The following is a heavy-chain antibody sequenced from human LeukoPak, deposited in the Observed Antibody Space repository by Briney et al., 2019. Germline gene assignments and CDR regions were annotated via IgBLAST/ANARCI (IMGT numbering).Heavy chain of an antibody. CDR2: ISYDGSKK. CDR3: AGDSSDY. Sequence: GTSLRLSCAVSGFTFSRYAMHWVRQAPGKGLEWVAVISYDGSKKADSVKGRFTISRDNSKNTLYLQMTSLRAEDTAVYYCAGDSSDYWGQGTLVTVSS. V-gene: IGHV3-30-3*01. J-gene: IGHJ4*02. CDR1: GFTFSRYA.